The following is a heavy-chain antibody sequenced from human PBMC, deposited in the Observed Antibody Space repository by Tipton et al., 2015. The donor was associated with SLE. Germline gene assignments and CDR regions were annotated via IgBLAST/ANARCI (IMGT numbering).Heavy chain of an antibody. Sequence: TLSLTCTVSGGSISSGGYYWSWIRQHPGKGLEWIGYIYYSGSTYYNQSLKSRVTISVDTSKNQFSLKLSSVTAADTAVYYCARMEWLALYYFDYWGQGTLVTVSS. J-gene: IGHJ4*02. CDR2: IYYSGST. CDR1: GGSISSGGYY. V-gene: IGHV4-31*03. D-gene: IGHD6-19*01. CDR3: ARMEWLALYYFDY.